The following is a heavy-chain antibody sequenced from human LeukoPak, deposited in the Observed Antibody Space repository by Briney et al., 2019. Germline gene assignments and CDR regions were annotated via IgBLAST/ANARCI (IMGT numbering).Heavy chain of an antibody. J-gene: IGHJ4*02. CDR3: ARFLTTVVMPV. CDR2: IYHSGST. CDR1: GGSISSGGYY. D-gene: IGHD4-23*01. Sequence: SETLSLTCTVSGGSISSGGYYWSWIRQPPGKGLEWIGYIYHSGSTFYNPSLKSRVTISVDRSKNQFSLKLSSVTAADTAVYYCARFLTTVVMPVWGQGTLVTVSS. V-gene: IGHV4-30-2*02.